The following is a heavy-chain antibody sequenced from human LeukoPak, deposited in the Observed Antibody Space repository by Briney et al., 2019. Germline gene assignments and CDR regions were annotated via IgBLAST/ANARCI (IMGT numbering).Heavy chain of an antibody. V-gene: IGHV1-18*01. CDR1: GYTFTSYG. Sequence: ASVKVSCKASGYTFTSYGISWVRQAPGQGLEWMGWISAYNGNTNYAQKLQGRVTMTTDTSTSTAYMELRSQRSDDTAVYYCARDSPYYYDSSGYYRDAFDIWGQGTMVTVSS. J-gene: IGHJ3*02. D-gene: IGHD3-22*01. CDR3: ARDSPYYYDSSGYYRDAFDI. CDR2: ISAYNGNT.